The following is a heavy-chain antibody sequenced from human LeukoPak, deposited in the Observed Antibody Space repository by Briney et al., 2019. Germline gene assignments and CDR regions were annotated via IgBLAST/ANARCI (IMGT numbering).Heavy chain of an antibody. J-gene: IGHJ4*02. Sequence: PGGSLRLSCGASGFTFSSYEMIWVRQTPGKGLEWVSHISSSGTSLQYADSVKGRFTISRDNAKNSLYLQMNSLRAEDTAVYYCARDSGPASYWGQGTLVTVSS. CDR2: ISSSGTSL. V-gene: IGHV3-48*03. CDR1: GFTFSSYE. CDR3: ARDSGPASY. D-gene: IGHD3-10*01.